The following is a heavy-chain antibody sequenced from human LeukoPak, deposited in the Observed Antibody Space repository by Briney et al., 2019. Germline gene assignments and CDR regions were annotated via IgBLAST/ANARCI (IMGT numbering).Heavy chain of an antibody. J-gene: IGHJ4*02. V-gene: IGHV3-48*01. CDR1: GFTFSSYP. D-gene: IGHD3-16*01. CDR2: IRSESDSA. Sequence: GGSLRLSCAASGFTFSSYPMNWVRQAPGEGLEWISNIRSESDSATYADSVKGRFTISRDNAKNSLYLQINSLRAEDTAVYYCVRDLNWAFDYWGQGTLVTVSS. CDR3: VRDLNWAFDY.